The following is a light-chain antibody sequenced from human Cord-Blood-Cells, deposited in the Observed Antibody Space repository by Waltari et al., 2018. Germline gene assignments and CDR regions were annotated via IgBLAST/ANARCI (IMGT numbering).Light chain of an antibody. CDR1: QSVSSY. CDR3: QQRSNWPPET. V-gene: IGKV3-11*01. CDR2: DAS. Sequence: EIVLTQSPATLSLSPGERATLSCRASQSVSSYLAWYQQKPGQAPRLLIYDASNRATGIPAGFSGSGSGTDFTLTISSLEPEDFAVYYCQQRSNWPPETFGQGTKLEIK. J-gene: IGKJ2*01.